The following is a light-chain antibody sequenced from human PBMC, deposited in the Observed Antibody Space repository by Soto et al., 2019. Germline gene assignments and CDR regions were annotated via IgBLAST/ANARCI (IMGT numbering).Light chain of an antibody. V-gene: IGLV2-14*01. Sequence: QSALTHPASVSGSPGQSITISCTGTSSDVGGYNYVSWYQQHPGKAPKLMIYEVSNRPSGVSNRFSGSKSGNTASLTISGLQAEDEADYYCSSYTSSSTLVIFGGGTKVTVL. CDR3: SSYTSSSTLVI. CDR2: EVS. CDR1: SSDVGGYNY. J-gene: IGLJ2*01.